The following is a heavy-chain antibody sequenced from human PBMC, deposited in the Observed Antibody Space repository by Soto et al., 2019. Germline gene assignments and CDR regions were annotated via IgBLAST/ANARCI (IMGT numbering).Heavy chain of an antibody. J-gene: IGHJ6*02. V-gene: IGHV1-69*13. D-gene: IGHD3-3*01. CDR1: GGTFSSYA. CDR2: IIPIFGTA. Sequence: ASVKVSCKASGGTFSSYAISWVRQAPGQGLEWMGGIIPIFGTANYAQKFQGRVTITADESTSTAYMELSSLRSEDTAVYYCARVSTFPYYFWSGYYTMTDYYYYGMDVWGQGTTVTVSS. CDR3: ARVSTFPYYFWSGYYTMTDYYYYGMDV.